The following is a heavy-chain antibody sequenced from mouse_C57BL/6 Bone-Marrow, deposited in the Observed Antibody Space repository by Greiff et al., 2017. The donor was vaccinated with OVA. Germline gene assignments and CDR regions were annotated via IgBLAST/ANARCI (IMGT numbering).Heavy chain of an antibody. V-gene: IGHV1-64*01. Sequence: QVQLQQPGAELVKPGASVKLSCKASGYTFTSYWMHWVKQRPGQGLEWIGMIHPNSGSINYNEKFKSKATLTVDKSSSTAYMQLSSLTSEDSAVYYCARGPSTGWDYWGQGTTLTVSS. D-gene: IGHD1-1*01. J-gene: IGHJ2*01. CDR3: ARGPSTGWDY. CDR1: GYTFTSYW. CDR2: IHPNSGSI.